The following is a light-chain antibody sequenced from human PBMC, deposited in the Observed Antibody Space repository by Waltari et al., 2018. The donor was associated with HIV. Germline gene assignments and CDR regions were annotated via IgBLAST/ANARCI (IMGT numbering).Light chain of an antibody. V-gene: IGKV1-39*01. CDR3: QQSYTPPPT. CDR2: AAS. Sequence: DIQMTQSPSALSASVGDRVNIACRASQSIDSYLNWYQQKPGKAPQLLIYAASSWQNGDPSRFSGSGSETDFTLTISSLQPEDFATYYCQQSYTPPPTFGQGTKVEIK. CDR1: QSIDSY. J-gene: IGKJ1*01.